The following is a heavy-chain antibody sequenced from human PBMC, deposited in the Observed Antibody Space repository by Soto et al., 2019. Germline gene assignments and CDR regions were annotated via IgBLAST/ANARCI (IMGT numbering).Heavy chain of an antibody. Sequence: SGPTLVNPTQTLTLTCTFSGFSLSTSGMCVSWIRQPPGKALEWLALIDWDDDKYYSTSLKTRLTISKDTSKNQVVLTMTNMDPVDTATYYCARIAYDILTGYRHFDYWGQGTLVTVSS. CDR1: GFSLSTSGMC. J-gene: IGHJ4*02. D-gene: IGHD3-9*01. V-gene: IGHV2-70*01. CDR2: IDWDDDK. CDR3: ARIAYDILTGYRHFDY.